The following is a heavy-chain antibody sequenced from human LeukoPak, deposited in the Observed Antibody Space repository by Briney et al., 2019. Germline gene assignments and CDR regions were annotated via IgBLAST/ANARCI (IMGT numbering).Heavy chain of an antibody. D-gene: IGHD3-10*01. Sequence: SETLSLTCGVHGESLNDYYWSWIRQSPGKGLEWIGEITHNGSTTFNPSLESRLTISVDTSKNQFSLKLTSVTAADTAVYYCAREPRITMVRGVIIGYFDYWGQGTLVTVSS. CDR3: AREPRITMVRGVIIGYFDY. CDR1: GESLNDYY. CDR2: ITHNGST. J-gene: IGHJ4*02. V-gene: IGHV4-34*01.